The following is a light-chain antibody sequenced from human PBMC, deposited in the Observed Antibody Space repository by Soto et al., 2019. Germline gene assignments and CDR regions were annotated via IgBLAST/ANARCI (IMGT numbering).Light chain of an antibody. Sequence: QSALTQPPSASGTPGQRVTISCSGSSSNIGSNTVNWYQQLPGTAPKLLIYTNNQRPSGVPDRFSGSKSGTSASLAISGLQAEDEADYYCSSYTGSSTFVFGTGTKVTVL. V-gene: IGLV1-44*01. CDR2: TNN. CDR1: SSNIGSNT. CDR3: SSYTGSSTFV. J-gene: IGLJ1*01.